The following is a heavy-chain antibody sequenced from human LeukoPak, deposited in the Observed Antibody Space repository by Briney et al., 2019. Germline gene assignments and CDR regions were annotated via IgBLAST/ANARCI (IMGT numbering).Heavy chain of an antibody. Sequence: SQTLSLTCTVSGVSISSGSYYWSWIRQPAGKGLEWIGHIYTSGSTKYNPSLKSRVTISADTSNNQFSLKLSSVTAEDTAVYYCARDFVIAATTEYFQYWGQGTLVTVSS. J-gene: IGHJ1*01. CDR1: GVSISSGSYY. D-gene: IGHD6-13*01. CDR2: IYTSGST. V-gene: IGHV4-61*09. CDR3: ARDFVIAATTEYFQY.